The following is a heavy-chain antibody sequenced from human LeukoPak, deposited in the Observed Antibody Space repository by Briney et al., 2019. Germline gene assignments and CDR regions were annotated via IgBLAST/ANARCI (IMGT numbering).Heavy chain of an antibody. Sequence: TSETLSLTCTVSGGSLISDTYYWAWIRQPPGKGLEWIGNLYYRGSTYYNPSLKSRVTMSVDTSKNQFSLKMSSVTAADTAVYYCARSATVTTGYFDYWGQGTLVTVSS. CDR1: GGSLISDTYY. V-gene: IGHV4-39*01. CDR3: ARSATVTTGYFDY. D-gene: IGHD4-17*01. CDR2: LYYRGST. J-gene: IGHJ4*02.